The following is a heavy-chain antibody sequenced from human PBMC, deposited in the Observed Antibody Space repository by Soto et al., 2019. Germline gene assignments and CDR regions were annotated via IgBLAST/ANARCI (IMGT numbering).Heavy chain of an antibody. CDR1: GGTFNTYA. V-gene: IGHV1-69*19. D-gene: IGHD3-10*01. CDR2: ISPMFGAA. J-gene: IGHJ4*02. Sequence: QVQLVQSGAEMKKPGSSVKVSCQSSGGTFNTYAMNWVRQAPGQGPEWMGDISPMFGAANYAPKFQGRVTITADESTGTSYMQLCSLTSEEPALYFCAREVQVHTPAFVYWGQGALVTVSS. CDR3: AREVQVHTPAFVY.